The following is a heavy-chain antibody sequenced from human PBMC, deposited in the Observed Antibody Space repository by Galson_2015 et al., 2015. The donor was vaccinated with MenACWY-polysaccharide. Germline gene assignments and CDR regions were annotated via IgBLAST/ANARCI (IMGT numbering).Heavy chain of an antibody. D-gene: IGHD5-12*01. CDR2: IHSRGHT. V-gene: IGHV4-61*02. CDR1: GGSISTGSSY. J-gene: IGHJ5*02. CDR3: ARSLGYSGSAFDNGRDVDRRFDP. Sequence: QVQLQESGPGLVKPSETLSLTCSVSGGSISTGSSYWSWIRQPAGKGLEWIGRIHSRGHTDYTPPLKRRVTISTDTSRNHLSLKLSSVTAADTAVYYCARSLGYSGSAFDNGRDVDRRFDPWGQG.